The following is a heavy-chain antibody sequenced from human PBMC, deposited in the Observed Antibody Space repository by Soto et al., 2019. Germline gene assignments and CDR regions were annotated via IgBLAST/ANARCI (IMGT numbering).Heavy chain of an antibody. Sequence: NPSETLSLTCTVSGGSISSGDYYWSWIRQSPGEGLEWIGYIYYRGNTYYNPSPKSRINISVDTSKSQFSLRLKSVTAADTAVYYCARGAVVVAATTLFDAWGQGTLVTVSS. J-gene: IGHJ4*02. CDR2: IYYRGNT. CDR3: ARGAVVVAATTLFDA. CDR1: GGSISSGDYY. V-gene: IGHV4-30-4*01. D-gene: IGHD2-15*01.